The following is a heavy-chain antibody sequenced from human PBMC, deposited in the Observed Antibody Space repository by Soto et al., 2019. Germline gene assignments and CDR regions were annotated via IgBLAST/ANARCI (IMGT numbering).Heavy chain of an antibody. CDR3: AGGSTFGVVLHAVDD. Sequence: QVQLQESGPGLVKPSQTLSLTCAVSGGSISGNGYYWNWIRQHPGKGLEWIGYISYSGRTFYSPSLKSRLVTTLYATTNQLSPKMRSVTAADTATYYCAGGSTFGVVLHAVDDWGHGTMVAVSS. CDR1: GGSISGNGYY. V-gene: IGHV4-31*11. J-gene: IGHJ3*01. CDR2: ISYSGRT. D-gene: IGHD3-3*01.